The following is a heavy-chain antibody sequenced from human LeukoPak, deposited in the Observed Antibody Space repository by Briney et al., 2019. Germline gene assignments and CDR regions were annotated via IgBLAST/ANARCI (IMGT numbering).Heavy chain of an antibody. V-gene: IGHV3-74*01. CDR3: ARDGEYFSVADY. J-gene: IGHJ4*02. D-gene: IGHD2/OR15-2a*01. CDR1: GFTFSDFW. Sequence: GGSLRLSCAASGFTFSDFWMYWVRQPPGEGLVWVSRIKGDGSSIIYADSVKGRFTISRDNAKNTLYLQMNSLRVEDTALYYCARDGEYFSVADYWGQGTLVTVSS. CDR2: IKGDGSSI.